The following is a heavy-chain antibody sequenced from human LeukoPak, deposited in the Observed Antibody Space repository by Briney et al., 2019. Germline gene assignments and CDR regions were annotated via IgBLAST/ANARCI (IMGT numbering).Heavy chain of an antibody. CDR1: GFIFSDYA. D-gene: IGHD3-16*01. CDR2: ISFDGKVK. CDR3: ARGEGSCPY. J-gene: IGHJ4*02. V-gene: IGHV3-30*04. Sequence: GGSLRLSCAASGFIFSDYAMHWVRQAPDKGLHWVAVISFDGKVKYHADSVKGRFTISRDNAKNSLYLQMNSLRAEDTAVYYCARGEGSCPYWGQGTLVTVSS.